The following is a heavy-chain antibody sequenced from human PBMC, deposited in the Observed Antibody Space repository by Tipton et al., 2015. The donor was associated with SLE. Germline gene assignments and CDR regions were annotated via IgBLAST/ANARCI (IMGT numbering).Heavy chain of an antibody. V-gene: IGHV3-21*01. CDR2: ISSSSSYI. D-gene: IGHD2-2*01. J-gene: IGHJ4*02. Sequence: SLRLSCAATGFTFSSYSMTWVRQAPGKGLEWVSSISSSSSYIYYADSVKGRFTISRDNAKNSLYLQMNSLRAEDTAVYYCARDRVVVPAAMMDWGYWGQGTLVTVSS. CDR3: ARDRVVVPAAMMDWGY. CDR1: GFTFSSYS.